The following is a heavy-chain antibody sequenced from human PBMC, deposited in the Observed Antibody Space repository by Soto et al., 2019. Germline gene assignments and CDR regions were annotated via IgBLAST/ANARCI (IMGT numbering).Heavy chain of an antibody. V-gene: IGHV3-66*01. J-gene: IGHJ4*02. D-gene: IGHD4-17*01. CDR3: ARSTTVTTPGY. CDR2: IYSGDST. Sequence: EVQVVESGGGLVQPGGSLRLSCAASGFTVSSNYMSWVRQAPGKGLEWVSVIYSGDSTNYADSVKGRFTISRDNSKNTLYLQMNSLRADDTAVYYCARSTTVTTPGYWGQGTLVTVSS. CDR1: GFTVSSNY.